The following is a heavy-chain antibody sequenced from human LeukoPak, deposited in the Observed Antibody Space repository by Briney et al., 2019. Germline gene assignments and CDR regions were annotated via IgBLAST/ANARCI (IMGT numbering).Heavy chain of an antibody. J-gene: IGHJ4*02. V-gene: IGHV4-34*01. CDR2: INHSGST. CDR1: GGSISSYY. CDR3: ARGLDYYDSSGYYFDY. D-gene: IGHD3-22*01. Sequence: PSETLSLTCTVSGGSISSYYWSWIRQPPGKGLEWIGEINHSGSTNYNPSLKSRVTISVDTSKNQFSLKLSSVTAADTAVYYCARGLDYYDSSGYYFDYWGQGTLVTVSS.